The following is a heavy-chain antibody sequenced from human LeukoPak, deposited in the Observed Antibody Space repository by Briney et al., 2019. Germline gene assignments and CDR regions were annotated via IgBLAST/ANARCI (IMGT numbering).Heavy chain of an antibody. Sequence: SQTLSLTCTVSGGSISSGDYYWSWIRQHPGKGLEWIGHIYYSGSTNYNPSLRSRITISVDTSKNQFSLRLSSVTAADTAVYYCAKDYGGYGMDVWGQGTTVTVSS. D-gene: IGHD4-23*01. V-gene: IGHV4-31*03. CDR3: AKDYGGYGMDV. J-gene: IGHJ6*02. CDR1: GGSISSGDYY. CDR2: IYYSGST.